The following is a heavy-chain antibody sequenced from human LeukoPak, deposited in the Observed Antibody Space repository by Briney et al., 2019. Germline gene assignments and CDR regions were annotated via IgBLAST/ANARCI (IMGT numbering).Heavy chain of an antibody. J-gene: IGHJ6*04. D-gene: IGHD3-9*01. CDR1: GFTFSSYE. Sequence: PGGSLRLSCAASGFTFSSYEMSWVRQAPGKGLEWVSDISSSGGTTYYADSVKGRFTISRDNAKNSLYVQMDSLRAEDTAVYYCAAIDIPLLGGVWGKGTTVTISS. CDR3: AAIDIPLLGGV. V-gene: IGHV3-48*03. CDR2: ISSSGGTT.